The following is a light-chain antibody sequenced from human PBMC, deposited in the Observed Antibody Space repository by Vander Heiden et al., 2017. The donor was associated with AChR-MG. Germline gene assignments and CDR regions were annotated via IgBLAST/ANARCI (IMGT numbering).Light chain of an antibody. CDR2: AAS. CDR1: QSVSSY. V-gene: IGKV3-11*01. CDR3: QQRGNFLLT. Sequence: IVLTRSPAPLSSSPGERATLSCRASQSVSSYVAWYQQKPGQAPRLLIYAASNRATGIPARFSGSGSGTDFTLTISSLEPEDFAVYYCQQRGNFLLTFGRGTKVDIK. J-gene: IGKJ4*01.